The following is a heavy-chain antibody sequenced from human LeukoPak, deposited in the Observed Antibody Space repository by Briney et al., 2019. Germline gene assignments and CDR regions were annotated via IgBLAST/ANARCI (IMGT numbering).Heavy chain of an antibody. CDR3: AREYYDYTPRGWFDP. Sequence: ASVKVSCKASGYTFTSYDINWVRQATGQGLEWMGWMNPNSGNTGYAQKFQGRVTMTRNTSISTANMELSSLRSEDTAVYYCAREYYDYTPRGWFDPWGQGTLVTVSS. CDR1: GYTFTSYD. CDR2: MNPNSGNT. D-gene: IGHD3-3*01. V-gene: IGHV1-8*01. J-gene: IGHJ5*02.